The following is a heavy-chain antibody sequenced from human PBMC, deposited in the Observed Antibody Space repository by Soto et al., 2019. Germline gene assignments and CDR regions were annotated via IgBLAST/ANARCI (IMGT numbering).Heavy chain of an antibody. Sequence: QVQLVQSGGEVKKPGASVKVSCEGSGDTFTNYGISWVRQAPGQGLEWMAWISGNNGNTNYAQKFQGRVTMTADTSTRTAYMELRSLTSDATAVYYCAREYCPSVRCYGVDYWGKGTLVTVSS. J-gene: IGHJ4*02. CDR1: GDTFTNYG. D-gene: IGHD2-2*01. CDR3: AREYCPSVRCYGVDY. CDR2: ISGNNGNT. V-gene: IGHV1-18*01.